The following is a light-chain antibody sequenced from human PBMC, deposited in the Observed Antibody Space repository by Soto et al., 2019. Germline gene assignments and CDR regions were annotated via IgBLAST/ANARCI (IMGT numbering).Light chain of an antibody. CDR1: QSIISY. J-gene: IGKJ2*03. V-gene: IGKV1-39*01. CDR2: AAS. CDR3: QQSYSAPRS. Sequence: DIQMTQSPSSLSASVGDRVTITCRASQSIISYLNWYQQKPGKAPKLLLYAASSLQSGVPSRFRGSGSGTDFTLTISSLQPEDSATYFCQQSYSAPRSFGQGTKVEIK.